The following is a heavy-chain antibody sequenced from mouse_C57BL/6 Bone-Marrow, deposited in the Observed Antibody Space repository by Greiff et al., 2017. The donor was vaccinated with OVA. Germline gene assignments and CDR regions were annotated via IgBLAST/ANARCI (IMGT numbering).Heavy chain of an antibody. J-gene: IGHJ4*01. CDR1: GYAFSSYW. V-gene: IGHV1-80*01. CDR2: IYPGDGDT. D-gene: IGHD1-1*01. CDR3: ARTRDYYGSSSSYYAMDY. Sequence: QVQLQQSGAELVKPGASVKISCKASGYAFSSYWMNWVKQRPGKGLEWIGQIYPGDGDTNYNGKFKGKATLTADKSSSTAYMQLSSLTSEDSAVYFCARTRDYYGSSSSYYAMDYWGQGTSVTVSS.